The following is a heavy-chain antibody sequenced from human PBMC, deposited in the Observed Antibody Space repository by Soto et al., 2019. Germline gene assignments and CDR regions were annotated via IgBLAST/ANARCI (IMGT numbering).Heavy chain of an antibody. D-gene: IGHD3-16*01. CDR3: ARVWGALAPIAGWFGP. CDR2: IYQTGST. Sequence: QVQLQESGPGLVKPSGTLSLTCAVSNGSITSGNWWSWVRQPPGKGLEWIGDIYQTGSTNYIPSLRSRVIISVDKSKTNFSLSLSSVTAADTAVYFCARVWGALAPIAGWFGPWGPGILVTVSS. CDR1: NGSITSGNW. J-gene: IGHJ5*02. V-gene: IGHV4-4*02.